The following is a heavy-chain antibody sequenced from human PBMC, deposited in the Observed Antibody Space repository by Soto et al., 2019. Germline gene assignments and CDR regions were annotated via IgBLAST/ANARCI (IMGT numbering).Heavy chain of an antibody. Sequence: SETLSLTCAVYGGSFSGYYWSWIRQPPGKGLEWIGEINHSGSTNYNPSLKSRVTISVDTSKNQFSLKLSSVTAADTAVYYCARGSPYDYIWGSYRPRDWGQGTLVTVSS. CDR2: INHSGST. D-gene: IGHD3-16*02. J-gene: IGHJ4*02. CDR3: ARGSPYDYIWGSYRPRD. CDR1: GGSFSGYY. V-gene: IGHV4-34*01.